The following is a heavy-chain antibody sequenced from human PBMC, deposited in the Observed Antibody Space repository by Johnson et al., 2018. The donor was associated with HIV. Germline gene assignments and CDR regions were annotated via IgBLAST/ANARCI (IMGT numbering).Heavy chain of an antibody. Sequence: VQLVESEGGVVRPGGSLRLSCAASGFTFDDYGMSWVRQAPGKGLEWVSAISGSGGSTYYADSVKGRFTISRDNSKNTPYLQMNSLSAEDTAVYYGARGRAVAGTRAFDIWGQGTMVTVSS. CDR3: ARGRAVAGTRAFDI. D-gene: IGHD6-19*01. CDR2: ISGSGGST. CDR1: GFTFDDYG. J-gene: IGHJ3*02. V-gene: IGHV3-23*04.